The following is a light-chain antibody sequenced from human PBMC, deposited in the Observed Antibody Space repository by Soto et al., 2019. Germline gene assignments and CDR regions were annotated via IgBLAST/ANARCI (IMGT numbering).Light chain of an antibody. CDR1: SGSIASNY. J-gene: IGLJ2*01. CDR2: EDN. V-gene: IGLV6-57*04. CDR3: QSYDSSYVV. Sequence: NFMLAQPHSVSESPGKTVTISCTRSSGSIASNYVQWYQQRPGSAPTTVIYEDNQRPSGVPDRFSGSIDSSSNSASLTISGLKTGDEADYYCQSYDSSYVVFGGETQLSVL.